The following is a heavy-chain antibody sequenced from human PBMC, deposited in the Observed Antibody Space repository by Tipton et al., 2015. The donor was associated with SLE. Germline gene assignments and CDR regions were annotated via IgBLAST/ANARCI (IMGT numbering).Heavy chain of an antibody. CDR3: AKDTDFDY. V-gene: IGHV3-23*03. Sequence: SLRLSCAASGFSFTSYAMNWVRQAPGKGLEWVSLIYSAGSTSYADSVKGRFTVSRDTSKNTLYLQMNSLRAEDTAVYYSAKDTDFDYWGQGSLVTVSS. CDR2: IYSAGST. J-gene: IGHJ4*02. CDR1: GFSFTSYA.